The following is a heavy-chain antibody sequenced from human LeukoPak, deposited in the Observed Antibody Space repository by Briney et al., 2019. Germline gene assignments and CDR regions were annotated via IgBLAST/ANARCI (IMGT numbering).Heavy chain of an antibody. V-gene: IGHV3-33*01. Sequence: GGSLRLSCAASGFTFSSYGMHWVRQAPGKGLGWVAVIWYDGSNKYYADSVKGRFTISRDNSKNMLYLQMNSLRAEDTAVYYCARAPPDPNYYDSSGLEYWGQGTLVTVSS. CDR1: GFTFSSYG. D-gene: IGHD3-22*01. CDR3: ARAPPDPNYYDSSGLEY. CDR2: IWYDGSNK. J-gene: IGHJ4*02.